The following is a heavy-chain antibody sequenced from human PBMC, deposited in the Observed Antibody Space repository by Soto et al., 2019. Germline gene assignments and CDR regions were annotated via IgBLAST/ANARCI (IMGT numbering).Heavy chain of an antibody. J-gene: IGHJ6*03. Sequence: SETLSLSCAVYGGSFSGYYWSWIRQPPGKGLEWIGEINHSGSTNYNPSLKSRVTISVDTSKNQFSLKLSSVTAADTAVYYCARGITIFGVVAYYYMDVWGKGTTVTVSS. V-gene: IGHV4-34*01. D-gene: IGHD3-3*01. CDR3: ARGITIFGVVAYYYMDV. CDR2: INHSGST. CDR1: GGSFSGYY.